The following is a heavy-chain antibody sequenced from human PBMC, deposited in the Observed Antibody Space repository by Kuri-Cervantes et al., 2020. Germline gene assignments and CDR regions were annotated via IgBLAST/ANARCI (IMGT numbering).Heavy chain of an antibody. CDR2: INPSGGST. J-gene: IGHJ6*02. CDR1: GYTFTSYY. CDR3: ARWWFGELLSARGTTIHYYGMDV. D-gene: IGHD3-10*01. Sequence: ASVKVSCKASGYTFTSYYMHWVRQAPGQGLEWMGIINPSGGSTSYAQKFQGRVTMTRDTSTSTVYVELSSLRSEDTAVYYCARWWFGELLSARGTTIHYYGMDVWGQGTTVTVSS. V-gene: IGHV1-46*01.